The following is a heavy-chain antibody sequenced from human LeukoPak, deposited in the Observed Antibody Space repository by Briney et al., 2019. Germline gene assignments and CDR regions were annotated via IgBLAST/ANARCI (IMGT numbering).Heavy chain of an antibody. V-gene: IGHV4-38-2*02. CDR3: AREFRRKPAPISSMDNWFDP. Sequence: SETLSLTCAVSGYSISSGYYWGWIRQPPGKGLEWIGSIYHSGSTYYNPSLKSRVTISVDTSKNQFSLKLSSVTAVDTAVYYCAREFRRKPAPISSMDNWFDPWGQGTLVTVSS. CDR1: GYSISSGYY. CDR2: IYHSGST. D-gene: IGHD2-2*01. J-gene: IGHJ5*02.